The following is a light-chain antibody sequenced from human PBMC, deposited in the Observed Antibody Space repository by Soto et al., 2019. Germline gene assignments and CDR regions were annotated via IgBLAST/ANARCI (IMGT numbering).Light chain of an antibody. V-gene: IGKV1-12*01. CDR3: QQANRFPLP. CDR2: EAS. Sequence: DIQMTQSPSSVSASVGDRVTITCRASQGVNTWLAWYQKKPGKATELLVYEASSLHSGVPSRFSGSGAGTDFTLTISSLQPDDFATYYCQQANRFPLPFGGGTKVEVQ. CDR1: QGVNTW. J-gene: IGKJ4*02.